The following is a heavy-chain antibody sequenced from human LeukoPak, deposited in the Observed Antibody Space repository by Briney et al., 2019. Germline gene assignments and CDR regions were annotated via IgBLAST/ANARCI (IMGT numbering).Heavy chain of an antibody. V-gene: IGHV1-18*01. Sequence: GASVKVSCKASGYTFTSYGISWVRQAPGQGLEWMGWISAYNGNTNYAQKLQGRVTMTRDTSTSTVYLELSSLRSEDTAVYYCARGGVSWYTCFDPWGQGTLVTVSS. D-gene: IGHD3-10*01. CDR1: GYTFTSYG. J-gene: IGHJ5*02. CDR3: ARGGVSWYTCFDP. CDR2: ISAYNGNT.